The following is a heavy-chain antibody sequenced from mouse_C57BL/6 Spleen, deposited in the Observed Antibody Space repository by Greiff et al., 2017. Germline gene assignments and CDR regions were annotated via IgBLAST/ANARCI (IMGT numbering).Heavy chain of an antibody. CDR3: APIYDCYHGGFAY. D-gene: IGHD2-3*01. CDR2: IHPNSGST. CDR1: GYTFTSYW. V-gene: IGHV1-64*01. Sequence: VQLQQPGAELVKPGASVKLSCKASGYTFTSYWMHWVKQRPGQGLEWIGMIHPNSGSTNYNEKFKSKATLTVDKASSTAYMQLSSLTSEDSAVYYCAPIYDCYHGGFAYWGQGTLVTVSA. J-gene: IGHJ3*01.